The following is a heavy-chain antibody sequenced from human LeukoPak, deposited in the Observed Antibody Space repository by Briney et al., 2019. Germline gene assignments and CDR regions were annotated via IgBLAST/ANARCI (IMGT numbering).Heavy chain of an antibody. V-gene: IGHV3-9*01. CDR1: GFTFDDYA. CDR3: AKDITRAAVSEPTYFDY. Sequence: PGGSLRLSCAVSGFTFDDYAMHWVRQPPGRGLEWVSGITWNSGSIAYADSVKGRFTISRDNAKNSLYLQMNSLRPEDAALYYCAKDITRAAVSEPTYFDYWGQGTLVTVSS. J-gene: IGHJ4*02. CDR2: ITWNSGSI. D-gene: IGHD6-19*01.